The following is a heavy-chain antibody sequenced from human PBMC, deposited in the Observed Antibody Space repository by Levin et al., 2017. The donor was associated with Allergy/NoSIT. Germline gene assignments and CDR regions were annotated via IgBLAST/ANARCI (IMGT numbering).Heavy chain of an antibody. Sequence: GGSLRLSCAASGFTFSSYSMNWVRQAPGKGLEWVSSISSSSSYIYYADSVKGRFTISRDNAKNSLYLQMNSLRAEDTAVYYCARDRVTMVRGVLRDYYYGMDVWGQGTTVTVSS. CDR1: GFTFSSYS. CDR3: ARDRVTMVRGVLRDYYYGMDV. V-gene: IGHV3-21*01. CDR2: ISSSSSYI. J-gene: IGHJ6*02. D-gene: IGHD3-10*01.